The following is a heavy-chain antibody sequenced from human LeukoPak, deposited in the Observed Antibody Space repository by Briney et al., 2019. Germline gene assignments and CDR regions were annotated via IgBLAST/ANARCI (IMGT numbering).Heavy chain of an antibody. D-gene: IGHD1-20*01. CDR1: GGSISSSSYY. Sequence: SDTLSLTCTVSGGSISSSSYYWGWIRQPPGKGLEWIWSIYYSGSTYYNPSLKSRVTISVDTSKNQFSLNLSSVTAAATALYSCAGYICYVGYWGEGRLLTVSS. V-gene: IGHV4-39*07. CDR3: AGYICYVGY. J-gene: IGHJ4*02. CDR2: IYYSGST.